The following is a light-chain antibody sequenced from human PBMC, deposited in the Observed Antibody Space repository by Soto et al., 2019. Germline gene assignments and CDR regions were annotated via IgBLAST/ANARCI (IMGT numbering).Light chain of an antibody. CDR1: QSISSY. V-gene: IGKV1-39*01. Sequence: DIQMTQSPSSLSASVGDRVTITCRASQSISSYLNWYQQKPGKAPKLLIYAASSLQSGVPSRFSGSGSGTDFTLSIRSLQPEDFATYFCQPCYSTLTFGSGIKVDIK. CDR2: AAS. CDR3: QPCYSTLT. J-gene: IGKJ3*01.